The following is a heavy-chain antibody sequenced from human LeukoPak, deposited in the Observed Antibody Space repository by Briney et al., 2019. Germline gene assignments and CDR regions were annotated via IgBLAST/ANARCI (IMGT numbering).Heavy chain of an antibody. J-gene: IGHJ3*02. CDR3: ARVYYYDSSGYPRAFDI. CDR2: INPNSGGT. V-gene: IGHV1-2*02. CDR1: GYTFTGYY. Sequence: ASVKVSCKASGYTFTGYYMHWVRQAPGQGLEWMGWINPNSGGTNYAQKFQGRVTMTRDTSISTAYMELSRLRSDDTAVYYCARVYYYDSSGYPRAFDIWGQGTMVTVSS. D-gene: IGHD3-22*01.